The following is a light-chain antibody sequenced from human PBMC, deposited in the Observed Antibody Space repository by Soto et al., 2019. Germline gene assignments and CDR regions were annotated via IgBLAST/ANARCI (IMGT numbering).Light chain of an antibody. Sequence: DLQMTQSPSTLSASVGDRVTITCRASQSCRNSLALYQQKAGKAPTLLIYDAFTLQDGAPSRFSGSGAGTEFSLTISSRQPEDFATYECLCYIPYPGTFGRGTKVEIK. V-gene: IGKV1-5*01. CDR2: DAF. J-gene: IGKJ1*01. CDR1: QSCRNS. CDR3: LCYIPYPGT.